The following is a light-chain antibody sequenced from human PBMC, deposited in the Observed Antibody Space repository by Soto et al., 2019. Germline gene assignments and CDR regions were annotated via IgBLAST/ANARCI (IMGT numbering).Light chain of an antibody. CDR1: QSVSNN. Sequence: EIIMKMSLATLSVTPGERATLSCRASQSVSNNFAWYQQKPGQVPRLLIYGVSTRATGIPARFSGSGSGTDFTLTIIRLEPEDFTLYYCQLSGFPLISFAQGTLLEIK. V-gene: IGKV3-15*01. J-gene: IGKJ5*01. CDR2: GVS. CDR3: QLSGFPLIS.